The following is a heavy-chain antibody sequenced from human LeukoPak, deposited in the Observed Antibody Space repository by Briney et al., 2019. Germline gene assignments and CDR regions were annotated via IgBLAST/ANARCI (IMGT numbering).Heavy chain of an antibody. V-gene: IGHV3-23*01. Sequence: GGSLRLSCAASGFTFSSYAMSWVRQAPGKRLEWVSAISGSGGSTYYADSVKGRFTISRDNSKNTLYLQMNSLRAEDTAVYYCVGTLAVAGFDYWGQGTLVTVSS. CDR1: GFTFSSYA. J-gene: IGHJ4*02. CDR2: ISGSGGST. CDR3: VGTLAVAGFDY. D-gene: IGHD6-19*01.